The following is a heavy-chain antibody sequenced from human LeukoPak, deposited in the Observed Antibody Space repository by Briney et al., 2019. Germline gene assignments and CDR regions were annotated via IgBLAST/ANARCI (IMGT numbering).Heavy chain of an antibody. V-gene: IGHV3-48*04. D-gene: IGHD5-12*01. CDR1: GFTFSSCS. J-gene: IGHJ4*02. Sequence: PGGSLRLSCAASGFTFSSCSMNWVRQAPGKGLEWVSYISSSTTTIYYADSVKGRFTISRDNAKNSLYLQVISLRAEDTAVYYCARGRIIGYDFFDYWGQGTLVTVSS. CDR3: ARGRIIGYDFFDY. CDR2: ISSSTTTI.